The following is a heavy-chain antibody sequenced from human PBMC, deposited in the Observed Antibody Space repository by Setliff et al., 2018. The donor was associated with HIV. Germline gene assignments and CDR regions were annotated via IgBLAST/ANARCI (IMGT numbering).Heavy chain of an antibody. CDR1: GDSINSGNYY. CDR2: IYYSGST. V-gene: IGHV4-30-4*02. J-gene: IGHJ2*01. CDR3: ARRHEPYWYFDL. Sequence: PSETLSLTCTVSGDSINSGNYYWSWIRQHPGKGLEWIGYIYYSGSTYYSPSLKSRVTISVDTSKNQFSLNLNSVTAADTAVYYCARRHEPYWYFDLWGRGTLVTVSS.